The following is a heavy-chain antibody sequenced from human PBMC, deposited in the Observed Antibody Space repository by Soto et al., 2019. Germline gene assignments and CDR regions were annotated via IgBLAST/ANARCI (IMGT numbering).Heavy chain of an antibody. CDR3: ARGNTISGDLSYSDY. D-gene: IGHD3-3*01. V-gene: IGHV1-18*01. CDR1: GYTFTSYG. CDR2: IRAYNGYT. Sequence: GASVKGSCRASGYTFTSYGLSWGRQTPVQGLEWMGWIRAYNGYTNNAQRLQGRVTMTTDTSTSTAYIELRSLRSDDTAVYYRARGNTISGDLSYSDYWGQGTLVTVSS. J-gene: IGHJ4*02.